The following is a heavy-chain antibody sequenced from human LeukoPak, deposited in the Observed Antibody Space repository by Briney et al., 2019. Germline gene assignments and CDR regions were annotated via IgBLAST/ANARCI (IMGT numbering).Heavy chain of an antibody. J-gene: IGHJ5*02. Sequence: SETLSLTCSVSGGSISSSSYYWGWIRQPPGKGLEWIGSIYYSGSTYYNPSLKSRVTMSVDTSKNQFSLKLSSVTAADTAVYYCARVFLADWFDPWGQGTLVTVSS. CDR2: IYYSGST. CDR1: GGSISSSSYY. V-gene: IGHV4-39*07. D-gene: IGHD2/OR15-2a*01. CDR3: ARVFLADWFDP.